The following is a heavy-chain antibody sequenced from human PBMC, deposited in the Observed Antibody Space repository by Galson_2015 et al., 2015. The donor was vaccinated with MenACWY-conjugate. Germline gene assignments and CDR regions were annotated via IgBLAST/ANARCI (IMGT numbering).Heavy chain of an antibody. J-gene: IGHJ3*02. V-gene: IGHV4-39*01. CDR3: ARRSARLTLGALDI. Sequence: LSLTCTVSGGSIANINYFWGWIRQPPGKGLEWIGTISYSGSTHYNPSLNNRVTVSADTSKNQFSLNVNSVTAADTALYYCARRSARLTLGALDIWGQGTMVTVSS. CDR1: GGSIANINYF. CDR2: ISYSGST. D-gene: IGHD4-23*01.